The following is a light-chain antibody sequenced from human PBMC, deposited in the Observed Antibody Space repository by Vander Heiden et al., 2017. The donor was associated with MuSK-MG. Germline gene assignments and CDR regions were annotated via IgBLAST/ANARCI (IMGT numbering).Light chain of an antibody. V-gene: IGLV3-1*01. CDR3: PAWDSRTAG. J-gene: IGLJ2*01. CDR2: QDS. CDR1: KLGDKY. Sequence: SYELTQPPSVSVSPGQTASITCSGDKLGDKYACWYQQKPGQSPVRGIYQDSKRPSGIPERFYGSNSGKTANLTISGTQAMEEADDYCPAWDSRTAGFGGGTKLTVL.